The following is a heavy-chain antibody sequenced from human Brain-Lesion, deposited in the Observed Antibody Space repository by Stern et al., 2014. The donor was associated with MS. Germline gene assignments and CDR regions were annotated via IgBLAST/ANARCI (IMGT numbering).Heavy chain of an antibody. V-gene: IGHV4-61*02. CDR1: GGSISSGGFY. D-gene: IGHD2-2*01. CDR2: IFNSGST. CDR3: ARGRVVPGFQYYATDV. Sequence: QVQLQESGPGLVKPSQTLSLSCTVSGGSISSGGFYWSWIRQPAGKGLEWIGRIFNSGSTSYNPSLKSRGPLSIDTSQNQISPWLSPMTAADTAVYYCARGRVVPGFQYYATDVWGQGTTVIVSS. J-gene: IGHJ6*02.